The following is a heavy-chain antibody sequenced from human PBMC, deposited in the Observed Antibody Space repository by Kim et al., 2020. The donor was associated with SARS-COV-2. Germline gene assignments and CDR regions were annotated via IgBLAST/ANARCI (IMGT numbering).Heavy chain of an antibody. D-gene: IGHD1-7*01. Sequence: SETLSLTCTVSGGSISSYYWSWIRQPPGKGLEWIGYIYYSGSTNYNPSLKSRVTISVDTSKNQFSLKLSSVTAADTAVYYCARGPATGTTLHWGQGTLVTVSS. CDR3: ARGPATGTTLH. CDR2: IYYSGST. J-gene: IGHJ4*02. V-gene: IGHV4-59*13. CDR1: GGSISSYY.